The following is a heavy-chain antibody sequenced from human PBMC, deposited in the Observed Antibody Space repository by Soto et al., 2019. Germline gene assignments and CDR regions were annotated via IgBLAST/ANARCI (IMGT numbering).Heavy chain of an antibody. V-gene: IGHV1-18*01. J-gene: IGHJ6*02. Sequence: ASVKVSCKASGYTFTSYGISWVRQAPGQGLEWMGWISAYNGNTNYAQKLQGRVTMTTDTSTSTAYMERRSLRSDDTAVYYCARTRGYDSWSGYMGGYYYYYGMDVWGQGTTVTVSS. CDR3: ARTRGYDSWSGYMGGYYYYYGMDV. CDR2: ISAYNGNT. D-gene: IGHD3-3*01. CDR1: GYTFTSYG.